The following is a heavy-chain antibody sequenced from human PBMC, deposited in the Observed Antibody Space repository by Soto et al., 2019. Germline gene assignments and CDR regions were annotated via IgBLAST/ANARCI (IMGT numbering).Heavy chain of an antibody. CDR2: NIPLFGTA. D-gene: IGHD1-26*01. CDR1: GGIFTTYP. CDR3: AREGGGGTYRRNGYAFDY. Sequence: ASVKVSCKAFGGIFTTYPISWVRQAPGEGLEWMGGNIPLFGTANYAQKFQGRVTITSDKSTSTAYMELSSLRSEDTAVYFCAREGGGGTYRRNGYAFDYWGQGNLVTVSS. J-gene: IGHJ4*02. V-gene: IGHV1-69*06.